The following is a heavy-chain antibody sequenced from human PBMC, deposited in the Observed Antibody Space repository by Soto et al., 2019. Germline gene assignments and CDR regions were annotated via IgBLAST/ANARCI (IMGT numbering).Heavy chain of an antibody. CDR1: GYTFTSYD. Sequence: GASVKVSCKASGYTFTSYDINWVRQATGQGLEWMGWMNPNSGNTGYAQKFQGRVTMTRNTSISTAYMELSSLRSEDTAVYYCARGSSSSPHRGYYYYGMDVWGQGTTVTVSS. V-gene: IGHV1-8*01. CDR2: MNPNSGNT. CDR3: ARGSSSSPHRGYYYYGMDV. D-gene: IGHD6-6*01. J-gene: IGHJ6*02.